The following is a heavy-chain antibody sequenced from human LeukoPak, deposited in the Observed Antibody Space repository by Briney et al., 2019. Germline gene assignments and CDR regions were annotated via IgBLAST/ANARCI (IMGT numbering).Heavy chain of an antibody. D-gene: IGHD3-22*01. Sequence: QTGGSLRRSCAASGFTFSSYAMSWVRQAPGKGLEWVSAISGSGGSTYYADSVKGRFTTSRDNSKNTLYLQMNSLRAEDTAVYYCAKSGLYYYDSSGYYFRWGQGTLVTVSS. CDR3: AKSGLYYYDSSGYYFR. CDR1: GFTFSSYA. V-gene: IGHV3-23*01. J-gene: IGHJ4*02. CDR2: ISGSGGST.